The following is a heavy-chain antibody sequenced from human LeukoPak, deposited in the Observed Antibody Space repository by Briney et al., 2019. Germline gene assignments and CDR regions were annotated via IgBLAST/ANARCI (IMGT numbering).Heavy chain of an antibody. CDR2: FKSKSDGGTT. J-gene: IGHJ4*02. Sequence: GGSLRLSCAASGLTFNNAWMSWVRQAPGKGLEWVGRFKSKSDGGTTDYAAPVKGRFTISRDDSKATLYLQMNSPKTEDTAVYYCTTDRWVAVAGPYYFDQWGQGTLVTVSS. CDR3: TTDRWVAVAGPYYFDQ. CDR1: GLTFNNAW. D-gene: IGHD6-19*01. V-gene: IGHV3-15*01.